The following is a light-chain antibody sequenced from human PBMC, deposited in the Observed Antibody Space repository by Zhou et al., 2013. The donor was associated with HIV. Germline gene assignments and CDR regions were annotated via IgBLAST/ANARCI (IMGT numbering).Light chain of an antibody. J-gene: IGKJ4*01. V-gene: IGKV3-15*01. Sequence: IVLTQSPGTLSLSLGERATLSCRASQTVSTNYLAWYQQKPGQAPRLLIYGASTRATGVPVRFSGSGSGTEFTLTIAGLQSEDVAVYYCQQYNRWPPLTFGGGTQVEIK. CDR3: QQYNRWPPLT. CDR1: QTVSTN. CDR2: GAS.